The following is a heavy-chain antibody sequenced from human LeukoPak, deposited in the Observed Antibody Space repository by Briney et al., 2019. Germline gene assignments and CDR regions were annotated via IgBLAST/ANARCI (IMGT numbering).Heavy chain of an antibody. CDR2: IYISGST. V-gene: IGHV4-4*07. Sequence: NPSETLSLTCTVSGGSISSYYWSWIRQPAGKGLEWIGRIYISGSTNYNPSLKSRVTMSVDTSKNQFSLRLSSVTAADTAIYYCARDLVIRGNAGYDAFDFWGQGTLVTVSS. CDR1: GGSISSYY. D-gene: IGHD5-12*01. J-gene: IGHJ4*02. CDR3: ARDLVIRGNAGYDAFDF.